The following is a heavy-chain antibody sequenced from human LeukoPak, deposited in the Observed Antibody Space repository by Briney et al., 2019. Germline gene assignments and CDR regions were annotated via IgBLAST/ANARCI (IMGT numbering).Heavy chain of an antibody. J-gene: IGHJ3*02. D-gene: IGHD3-9*01. CDR3: ERWVSYDVLTGVEDAFDI. CDR1: GFTVSSNY. Sequence: GGSLRLSCAASGFTVSSNYMNWVRQAPGKGLEWVSVIYSGGSTYYADSVKGRFTISRDNSKNTVYLQMNSLRVEDTAVYYCERWVSYDVLTGVEDAFDIWGQGTMVTVSS. CDR2: IYSGGST. V-gene: IGHV3-66*01.